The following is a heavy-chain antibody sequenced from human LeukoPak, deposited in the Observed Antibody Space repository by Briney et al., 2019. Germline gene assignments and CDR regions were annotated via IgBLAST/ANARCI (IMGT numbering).Heavy chain of an antibody. CDR3: ARDTYYDFWSGYPTTDY. Sequence: ASVNVSCKASGYTFTSYGISWVRQAPGQGLEWMGWISAYNGNTNYAQKLQGRVTMTTDTSTSTAYMELRSLRSDDTAVYYCARDTYYDFWSGYPTTDYWGQGTLVTVSS. J-gene: IGHJ4*02. V-gene: IGHV1-18*01. CDR1: GYTFTSYG. CDR2: ISAYNGNT. D-gene: IGHD3-3*01.